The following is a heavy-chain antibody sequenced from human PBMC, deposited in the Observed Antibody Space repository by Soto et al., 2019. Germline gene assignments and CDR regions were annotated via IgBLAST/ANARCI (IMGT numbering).Heavy chain of an antibody. Sequence: ASVKVSCKASGYTFTSYDINWVRQATGQGLEWMGWMNPNSGNTGYAQKFQGRVTMTRNTSISTAYMELSSLGSEDTAVYYCARPLNYVWGSYRYTNSYYYGMDVWGQGTTVTVSS. J-gene: IGHJ6*02. CDR1: GYTFTSYD. V-gene: IGHV1-8*01. CDR2: MNPNSGNT. D-gene: IGHD3-16*02. CDR3: ARPLNYVWGSYRYTNSYYYGMDV.